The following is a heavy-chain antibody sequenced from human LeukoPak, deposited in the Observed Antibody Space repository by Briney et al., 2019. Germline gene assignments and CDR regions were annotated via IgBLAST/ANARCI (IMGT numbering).Heavy chain of an antibody. CDR3: ARDQYYDSKGWFDP. D-gene: IGHD3-22*01. CDR2: IHTCNGHT. CDR1: VYSENFYG. J-gene: IGHJ5*02. V-gene: IGHV1-18*01. Sequence: AAVKASCKTSVYSENFYGITCVRQAPGQGLEWMGWIHTCNGHTNYAQKLQGRVTMTTDTSTSRAYMELRSLRSDDTAVYYCARDQYYDSKGWFDPWGQGTLVTVSS.